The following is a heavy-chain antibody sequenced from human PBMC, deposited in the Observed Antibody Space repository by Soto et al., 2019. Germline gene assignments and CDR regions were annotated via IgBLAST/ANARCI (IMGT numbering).Heavy chain of an antibody. V-gene: IGHV4-39*01. J-gene: IGHJ6*02. CDR2: IYYSGST. CDR1: GGSISSSSYY. D-gene: IGHD4-17*01. Sequence: SETLSLTCTVSGGSISSSSYYWGWIRQPPGKGLEWIGSIYYSGSTYYNPSLKSRVTISVDTSKNQFSLKLSSVTAADTAVYYCARHFSLDGDYYYYGMDVWGQGTTVTVSS. CDR3: ARHFSLDGDYYYYGMDV.